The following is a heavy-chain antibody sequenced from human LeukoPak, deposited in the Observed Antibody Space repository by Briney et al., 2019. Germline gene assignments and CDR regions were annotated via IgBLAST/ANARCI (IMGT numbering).Heavy chain of an antibody. Sequence: PGGSLRLSCAASGFTFSSYAMSWVRQAPGKGLEWVSAISGSGGSTYYADSVKGRFTISRDNSKNTLYLQMNSLRAEDTAVYYCANSNYDSSGFQFDYWGQGTLVTVSS. J-gene: IGHJ4*02. V-gene: IGHV3-23*01. D-gene: IGHD3-22*01. CDR2: ISGSGGST. CDR3: ANSNYDSSGFQFDY. CDR1: GFTFSSYA.